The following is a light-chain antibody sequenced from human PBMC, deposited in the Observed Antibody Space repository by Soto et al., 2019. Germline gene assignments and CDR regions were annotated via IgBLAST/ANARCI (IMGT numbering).Light chain of an antibody. CDR3: LQDYRFPPWT. CDR1: QDIRND. CDR2: AAS. Sequence: AIQMTQSPSSLSASVGDRVTITCRASQDIRNDLGWYQQKPGKAPKLLLYAASSLQTVVPSRFSGSGSGTDVTLTISSLQPEDVATSYCLQDYRFPPWTFGQGTKVEVK. V-gene: IGKV1-6*01. J-gene: IGKJ1*01.